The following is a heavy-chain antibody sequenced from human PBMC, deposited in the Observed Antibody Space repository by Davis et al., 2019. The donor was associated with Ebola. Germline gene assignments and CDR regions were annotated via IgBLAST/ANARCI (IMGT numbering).Heavy chain of an antibody. CDR3: ARPLGGGSGSYSPPWYGMDV. D-gene: IGHD3-10*01. CDR2: LDNTGKT. J-gene: IGHJ6*02. V-gene: IGHV3-69-1*02. CDR1: GFDVNTNH. Sequence: PGGSLRLSCAASGFDVNTNHMTWVRQAPGQGLEWVSFLDNTGKTYYADSVKGRFTISRDNAKNSLYLQMNSLRAEDTAVYYCARPLGGGSGSYSPPWYGMDVWGQGTTVTVSS.